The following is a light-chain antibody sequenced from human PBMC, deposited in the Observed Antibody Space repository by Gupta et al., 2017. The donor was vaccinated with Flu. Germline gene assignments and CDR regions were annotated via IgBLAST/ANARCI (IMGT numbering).Light chain of an antibody. CDR1: SSDIGGYNF. CDR3: SSYGGRNNLL. Sequence: TSSDIGGYNFVSWYQQHPGEAPKLIIYEVTKRPSGVPDRFFGSKSGNTASLTVSGLQAEDEADYYCSSYGGRNNLLFGGGTGLTVL. V-gene: IGLV2-8*03. CDR2: EVT. J-gene: IGLJ2*01.